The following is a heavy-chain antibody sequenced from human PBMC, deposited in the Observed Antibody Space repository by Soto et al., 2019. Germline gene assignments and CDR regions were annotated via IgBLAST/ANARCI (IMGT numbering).Heavy chain of an antibody. J-gene: IGHJ1*01. CDR3: ACFLSSRRRHTSLQH. CDR1: KS. V-gene: IGHV2-70*04. CDR2: IDWEDAK. Sequence: KSVSWIRQPPGKALEWLARIDWEDAKFYSTSLKTRLTISKDTSKNPVVLTTTNMDPVDTATYYCACFLSSRRRHTSLQH. D-gene: IGHD2-2*01.